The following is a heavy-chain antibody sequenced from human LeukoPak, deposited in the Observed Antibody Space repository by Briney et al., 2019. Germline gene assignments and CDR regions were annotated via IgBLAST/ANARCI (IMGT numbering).Heavy chain of an antibody. CDR1: GFTFSSYS. D-gene: IGHD3-3*01. Sequence: PGGSLRLSCAASGFTFSSYSMNWVRQAPGKGLEWVSSISSSSSYIYYADSVKGRFTISRDNAKNSLYLQMNSLRAEDTAVYYCARSFGVVDYFDYWGQGTLVTVSS. CDR3: ARSFGVVDYFDY. CDR2: ISSSSSYI. J-gene: IGHJ4*02. V-gene: IGHV3-21*01.